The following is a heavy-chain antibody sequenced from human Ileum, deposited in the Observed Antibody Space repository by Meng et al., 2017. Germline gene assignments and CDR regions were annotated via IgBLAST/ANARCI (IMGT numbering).Heavy chain of an antibody. CDR2: TYYRSRWYN. CDR1: GDSVSSDTGA. V-gene: IGHV6-1*01. D-gene: IGHD7-27*01. CDR3: AGKDWGEGLDS. Sequence: HVQLQQSGPGLVKPSQTLSLTCAVSGDSVSSDTGAWNWIRQSPSRGLEWLGRTYYRSRWYNNYAVSVKSRITINPDTSKNQFSLQLNSVTPDDTAVYYCAGKDWGEGLDSWDQGTLVTVSS. J-gene: IGHJ4*02.